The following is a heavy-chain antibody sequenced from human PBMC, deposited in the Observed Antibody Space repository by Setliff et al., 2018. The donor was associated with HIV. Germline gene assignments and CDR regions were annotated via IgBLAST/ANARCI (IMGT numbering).Heavy chain of an antibody. D-gene: IGHD2-2*01. CDR3: ARGGGLKPFGYQLDY. V-gene: IGHV1-69*13. CDR2: IIPIFGTA. CDR1: GGTFSSYA. J-gene: IGHJ4*02. Sequence: SVKVSCKASGGTFSSYAISWVRQTPGQGLEWMGGIIPIFGTANYAQKFQGRVTITADESTSTAYMELSSLRSEDTAVYYCARGGGLKPFGYQLDYWGQGTLVTVSS.